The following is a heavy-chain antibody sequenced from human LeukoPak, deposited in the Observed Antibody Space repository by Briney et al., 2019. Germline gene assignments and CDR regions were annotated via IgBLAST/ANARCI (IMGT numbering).Heavy chain of an antibody. CDR1: GGSISSYY. J-gene: IGHJ4*02. V-gene: IGHV4-4*07. D-gene: IGHD6-13*01. Sequence: SETLSLTCTVSGGSISSYYWSWIRQPAGKGLEWIGRIYTSGSTNYNPSLKSRVTISVDTSKNQFSLKLSSVTAADTAVYYCASHQSGGSSDDYWGQGTLVTVSS. CDR3: ASHQSGGSSDDY. CDR2: IYTSGST.